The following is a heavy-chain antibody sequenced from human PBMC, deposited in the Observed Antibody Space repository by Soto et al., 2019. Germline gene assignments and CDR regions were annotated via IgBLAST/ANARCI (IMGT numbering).Heavy chain of an antibody. CDR1: GGSISSYY. J-gene: IGHJ6*03. CDR2: IYYSGST. V-gene: IGHV4-59*01. Sequence: SETLSLTCTVSGGSISSYYWSWIRQPPGKGLEWIGYIYYSGSTNYNPSLKSRVTISVDTSKNQFSLKLSSVTAADTAVYYCARTPAAIYSYYYMDVWGKGTTVTVSS. CDR3: ARTPAAIYSYYYMDV. D-gene: IGHD2-2*01.